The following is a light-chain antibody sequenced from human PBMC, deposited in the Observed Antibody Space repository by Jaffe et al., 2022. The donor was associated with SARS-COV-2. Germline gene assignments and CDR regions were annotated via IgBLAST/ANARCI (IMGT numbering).Light chain of an antibody. J-gene: IGLJ3*02. V-gene: IGLV2-14*01. CDR3: SSYTTSNTWV. CDR1: SSDVGYYNY. Sequence: QSTLTQPASVSGSPGQSITISCTGTSSDVGYYNYVSWYQQHPGKAPKLMIFDVSNRPSGVSNRFSGSKSGNTASLTISGLQAEDEADYYCSSYTTSNTWVFGGGTKLTVL. CDR2: DVS.